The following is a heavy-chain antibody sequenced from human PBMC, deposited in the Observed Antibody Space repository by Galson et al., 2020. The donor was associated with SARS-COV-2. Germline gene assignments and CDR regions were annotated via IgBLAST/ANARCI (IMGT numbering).Heavy chain of an antibody. CDR2: INHSGST. CDR1: GGSFSGYY. CDR3: ARHEAGGYYFDY. D-gene: IGHD3-16*01. V-gene: IGHV4-34*01. J-gene: IGHJ4*02. Sequence: SETLSLTCAVYGGSFSGYYWSWIRQPPGKGLEWIGEINHSGSTNYNPSLKSRVTISVDTYKNQFSLKLSSVTAADTAVYYCARHEAGGYYFDYWGQGTLVTVSS.